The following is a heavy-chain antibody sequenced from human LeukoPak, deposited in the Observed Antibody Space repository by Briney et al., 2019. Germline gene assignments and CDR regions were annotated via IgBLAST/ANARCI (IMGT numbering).Heavy chain of an antibody. J-gene: IGHJ3*02. CDR1: GFTFSSYG. V-gene: IGHV3-30*02. CDR2: IRYDGSNK. CDR3: ARDQAYAFDI. Sequence: GGSLRLSCAASGFTFSSYGMHWVRQAPGKGLEWVAFIRYDGSNKYYADSVKGRFTISRDNSKNTLYLQMNSLRAEDTAVYYCARDQAYAFDIWGQGTVVTVSS.